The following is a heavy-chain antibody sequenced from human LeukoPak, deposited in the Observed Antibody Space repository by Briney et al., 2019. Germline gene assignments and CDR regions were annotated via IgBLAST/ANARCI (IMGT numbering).Heavy chain of an antibody. CDR1: GFTFSSYG. V-gene: IGHV3-33*08. CDR3: AKRPTIAAAGTTFDY. D-gene: IGHD6-13*01. CDR2: IWYDGSNK. J-gene: IGHJ4*02. Sequence: SGGSLRLSCAASGFTFSSYGMHWVRQAPGKRLEWVAVIWYDGSNKYYADSVKSRFTISRDNSKNTLYLQMNSLRAEDTAVYYCAKRPTIAAAGTTFDYWGQGTLVTVSS.